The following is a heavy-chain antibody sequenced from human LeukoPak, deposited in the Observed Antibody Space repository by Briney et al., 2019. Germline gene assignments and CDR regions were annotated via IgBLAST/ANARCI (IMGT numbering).Heavy chain of an antibody. J-gene: IGHJ6*02. V-gene: IGHV3-23*01. CDR1: ELTLSFYA. CDR3: AKDRRGYSGYGYDDYGLDV. CDR2: ISPSGAKT. Sequence: GGSLRLSCAASELTLSFYAMTWVRQAPGRGLEWVSGISPSGAKTLYADSVKGRFTVSRDNSKNTLYLQMNSLRVEDTAVYYCAKDRRGYSGYGYDDYGLDVWGRGSTVTVSS. D-gene: IGHD5-12*01.